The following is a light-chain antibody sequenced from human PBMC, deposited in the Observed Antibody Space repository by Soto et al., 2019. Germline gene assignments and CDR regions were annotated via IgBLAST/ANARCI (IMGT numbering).Light chain of an antibody. J-gene: IGKJ1*01. Sequence: EIVLTQSPATLSLSPGERGTLSCRASQTITNDYVAWYQHKDGQAPRLLIYDASTRATGIPDRFSGSGSGTEFTLTISSLQSEDFAVYYCQQYNNWPWTFGQGTKVE. CDR1: QTITND. CDR3: QQYNNWPWT. V-gene: IGKV3D-15*01. CDR2: DAS.